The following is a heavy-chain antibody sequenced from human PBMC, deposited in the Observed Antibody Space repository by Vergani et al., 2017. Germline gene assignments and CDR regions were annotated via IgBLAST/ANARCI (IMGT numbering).Heavy chain of an antibody. D-gene: IGHD2-21*01. V-gene: IGHV1-18*01. CDR2: ISAYNGNT. J-gene: IGHJ4*02. CDR1: GYTFTSYG. Sequence: QVQLVQSGVEVKKPGASVKVSCKASGYTFTSYGISWVRQAPGQGLEWMGWISAYNGNTNYAQKLQGRVTMTTDTSTSTAYMELSSLRSDDTAVYYCARDLADGVGGLWWQPIIGRDYWGQGTLVTVSS. CDR3: ARDLADGVGGLWWQPIIGRDY.